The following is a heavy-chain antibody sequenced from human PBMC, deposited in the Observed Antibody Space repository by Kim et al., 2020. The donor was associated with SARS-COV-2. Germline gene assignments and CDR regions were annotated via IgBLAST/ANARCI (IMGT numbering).Heavy chain of an antibody. J-gene: IGHJ2*01. D-gene: IGHD1-26*01. V-gene: IGHV3-23*01. CDR3: ARDRVVGATNWYFDL. Sequence: ADSVKGRFTISRGNSKNMLYLEMTSLRAEDTAIYYCARDRVVGATNWYFDLWGRGTLVTVSS.